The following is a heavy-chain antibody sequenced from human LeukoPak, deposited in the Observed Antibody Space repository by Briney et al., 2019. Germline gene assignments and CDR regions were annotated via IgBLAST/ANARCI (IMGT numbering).Heavy chain of an antibody. CDR3: ARDLAVVPAAIEYFQH. CDR2: ISAYNGNT. D-gene: IGHD2-2*01. CDR1: GYTFTSYG. J-gene: IGHJ1*01. Sequence: GASVKVSCKASGYTFTSYGISWVRQAPGQGLEWMGWISAYNGNTNYAQKLQGRVTMTTDTSTSTAYMELRSLRSDDTAVCYCARDLAVVPAAIEYFQHWGQGTLVTVSS. V-gene: IGHV1-18*04.